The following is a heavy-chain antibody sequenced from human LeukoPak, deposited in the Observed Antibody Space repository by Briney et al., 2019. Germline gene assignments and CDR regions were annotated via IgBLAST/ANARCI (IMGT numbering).Heavy chain of an antibody. CDR3: ARSEWLLSRPDY. Sequence: EASVTVSCKASGYTFTIYGISWVRQAPGQGLEWMGWISAYNGNTNYAQKLQGRVTMNTDTSTSTAYMELRSLRSDDTAVYYCARSEWLLSRPDYWGQGTLVTVSS. J-gene: IGHJ4*02. D-gene: IGHD3-3*01. CDR1: GYTFTIYG. CDR2: ISAYNGNT. V-gene: IGHV1-18*01.